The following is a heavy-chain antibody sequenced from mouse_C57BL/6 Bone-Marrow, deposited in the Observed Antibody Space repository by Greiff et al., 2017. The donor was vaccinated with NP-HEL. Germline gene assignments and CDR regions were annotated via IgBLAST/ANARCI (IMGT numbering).Heavy chain of an antibody. J-gene: IGHJ3*01. Sequence: EVKLMESGPELVKPGASVKMSCKASGYTFTDYNMHWVKQSHGKSLEWIGYINPNNGGTSYNQKFKGKATLTVNKSSSTAYMELRSLTSEDSAVYYCARKGRRGFAYWGQGTLVTVSA. CDR1: GYTFTDYN. CDR3: ARKGRRGFAY. V-gene: IGHV1-22*01. CDR2: INPNNGGT. D-gene: IGHD3-3*01.